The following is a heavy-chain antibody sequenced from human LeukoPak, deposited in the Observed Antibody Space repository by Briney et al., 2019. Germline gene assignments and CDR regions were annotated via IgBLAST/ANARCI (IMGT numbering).Heavy chain of an antibody. CDR2: IHHDGSNK. J-gene: IGHJ4*02. Sequence: PGGSLRLSCAASGFTFSSYGMHWVRQAPDKGLDWVAFIHHDGSNKYYADSVRGRFTISRDNSKNMLYLEVISLTADDTAVYYCAKDDAWLRFGEWSQGTLVTVSS. CDR1: GFTFSSYG. V-gene: IGHV3-30*02. CDR3: AKDDAWLRFGE. D-gene: IGHD3-10*01.